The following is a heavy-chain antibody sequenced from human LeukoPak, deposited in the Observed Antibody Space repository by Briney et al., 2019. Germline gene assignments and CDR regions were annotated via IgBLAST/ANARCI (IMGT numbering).Heavy chain of an antibody. CDR2: INPNSGGT. J-gene: IGHJ5*02. V-gene: IGHV1-2*02. Sequence: ASVKVSRKASGYTFTGYYMHWVRQAPGQGLEWMGWINPNSGGTNYAQKFQGRVTMTRDTSISTAYMELSRLRSDDTAVYYCARDRDSSWYLWFDPWGQGTLVTVSS. CDR3: ARDRDSSWYLWFDP. D-gene: IGHD6-13*01. CDR1: GYTFTGYY.